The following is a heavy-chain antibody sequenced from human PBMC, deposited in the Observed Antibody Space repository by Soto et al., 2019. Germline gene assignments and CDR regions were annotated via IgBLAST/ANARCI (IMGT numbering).Heavy chain of an antibody. V-gene: IGHV4-4*07. D-gene: IGHD3-3*01. J-gene: IGHJ5*02. CDR3: ARATTIFGVIIPGWWLDP. CDR1: GGSISSYY. Sequence: SETLSLTCTVSGGSISSYYWSWIRQPAGKGLEWIGRIYTSGSTNYNPFLMSRVTMSVDTSKNQFFLKLSSVTAADTAVYYCARATTIFGVIIPGWWLDPWGKGTQVTAPQ. CDR2: IYTSGST.